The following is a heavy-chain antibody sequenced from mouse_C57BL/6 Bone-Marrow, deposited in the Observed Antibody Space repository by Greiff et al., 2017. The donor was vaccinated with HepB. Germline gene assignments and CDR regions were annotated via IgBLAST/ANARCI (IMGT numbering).Heavy chain of an antibody. J-gene: IGHJ2*01. CDR3: ARCPHYYGSSERDY. CDR1: GYTFTSYG. D-gene: IGHD1-1*01. V-gene: IGHV1-81*01. Sequence: QVHVKQSGAELARPGASVKLSCKASGYTFTSYGISWVKQRTGQGLEWIGEIYPRSGNTYYNEKFKGKATLTADKSSSTAYMELRSLTSEDSAVYFCARCPHYYGSSERDYWGQGTTLTVSS. CDR2: IYPRSGNT.